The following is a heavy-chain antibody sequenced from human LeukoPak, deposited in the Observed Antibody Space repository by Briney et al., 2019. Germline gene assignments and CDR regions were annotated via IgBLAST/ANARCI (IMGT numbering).Heavy chain of an antibody. J-gene: IGHJ3*02. D-gene: IGHD2-2*01. V-gene: IGHV1-2*02. CDR2: INPNSGGT. Sequence: ASVKVSCKASGYTFTGYYMHWVRQAPGQGLEWMGWINPNSGGTNYAQKFQGRVTMTRDTSISTAYMELSRLRSDDTAVYYCARHHCSSTSCYAFDIWGQGTMVTVSS. CDR3: ARHHCSSTSCYAFDI. CDR1: GYTFTGYY.